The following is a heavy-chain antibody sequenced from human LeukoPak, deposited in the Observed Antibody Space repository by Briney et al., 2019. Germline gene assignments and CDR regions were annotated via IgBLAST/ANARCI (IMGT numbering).Heavy chain of an antibody. CDR2: IYTSGST. V-gene: IGHV4-61*02. CDR1: GGSISSGSYY. CDR3: ATRRGVPPTGAFDI. J-gene: IGHJ3*02. D-gene: IGHD1-1*01. Sequence: SETLSLTCTVSGGSISSGSYYWSWIRQPAGKGLEWIGRIYTSGSTNYNPSLKSRVTISVDTSKNQFSLKLSSVTAADTAVYYCATRRGVPPTGAFDIWGQGTMATVSS.